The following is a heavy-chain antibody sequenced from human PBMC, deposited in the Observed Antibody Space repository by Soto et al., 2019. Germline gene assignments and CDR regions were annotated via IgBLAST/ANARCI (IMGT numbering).Heavy chain of an antibody. CDR1: GGSFSGYY. CDR2: INHSGST. V-gene: IGHV4-34*01. D-gene: IGHD5-12*01. Sequence: SETLSLTCAVYGGSFSGYYWSWIRQPPGKGLEWIGEINHSGSTNYNPSLKSRVTISVDTSKNQFSLKLSSVTAADMAVYYCAREGVATIGAENWFDPWGQGTLVTVSS. J-gene: IGHJ5*02. CDR3: AREGVATIGAENWFDP.